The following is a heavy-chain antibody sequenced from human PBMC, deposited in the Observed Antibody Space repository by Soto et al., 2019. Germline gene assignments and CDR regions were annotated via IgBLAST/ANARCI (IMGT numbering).Heavy chain of an antibody. D-gene: IGHD2-15*01. CDR1: GFSFNTTGVG. V-gene: IGHV2-5*02. J-gene: IGHJ4*02. CDR2: IYWDDDK. CDR3: AHRAVLCSGGTCYSHPFDS. Sequence: QITLKESGPTLVKPTQTLTLTCTFSGFSFNTTGVGVGWIRQPPGKALEWLAIIYWDDDKRYSPSLKSRLTTTXDXXKTRVVITVTNMDPVDTATYFCAHRAVLCSGGTCYSHPFDSWGQGTLVTVSS.